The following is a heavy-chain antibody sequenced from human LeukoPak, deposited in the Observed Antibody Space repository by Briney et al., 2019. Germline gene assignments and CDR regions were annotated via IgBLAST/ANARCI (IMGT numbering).Heavy chain of an antibody. Sequence: SQTLSLTCAVSGVSLSSDDSSWHWIRQPPGRGLEWIVSLYNSGSTSYNPSRKSRVSMSLKRSKNQFSLYLSSVTAADTAVYYCARDGGYCIGSTCRPFYGMDVWGKGTTVTVSS. CDR2: LYNSGST. D-gene: IGHD2-15*01. CDR1: GVSLSSDDSS. CDR3: ARDGGYCIGSTCRPFYGMDV. J-gene: IGHJ6*04. V-gene: IGHV4-30-2*01.